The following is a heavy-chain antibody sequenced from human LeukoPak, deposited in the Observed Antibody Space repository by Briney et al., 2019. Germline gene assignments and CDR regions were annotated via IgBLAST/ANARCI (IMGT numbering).Heavy chain of an antibody. CDR3: ARDSGSGGP. D-gene: IGHD6-19*01. V-gene: IGHV3-7*01. J-gene: IGHJ5*02. CDR1: GFPFSSYW. CDR2: IKPDGSEK. Sequence: GGSLRLSCAASGFPFSSYWMAWVRQAPGKGLEWAAHIKPDGSEKNYVDSVKGRFTLFRDDAKNSVYLQMNSLRVEDTAVYYCARDSGSGGPWGQGTPVTVSS.